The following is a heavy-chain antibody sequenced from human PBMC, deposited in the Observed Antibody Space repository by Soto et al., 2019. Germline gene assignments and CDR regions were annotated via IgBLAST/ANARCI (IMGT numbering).Heavy chain of an antibody. CDR1: GYNFSNYW. J-gene: IGHJ6*02. CDR2: IYPAKSET. CDR3: ARSFHSNAHYSSGLDV. Sequence: GESLKISCQGSGYNFSNYWIGWVRQRPGKGLEWMGIIYPAKSETTYSPSFQGQVTISADKSISTAYLQWTSLKASDTAIYYCARSFHSNAHYSSGLDVWGQGSAVTFSS. D-gene: IGHD4-4*01. V-gene: IGHV5-51*01.